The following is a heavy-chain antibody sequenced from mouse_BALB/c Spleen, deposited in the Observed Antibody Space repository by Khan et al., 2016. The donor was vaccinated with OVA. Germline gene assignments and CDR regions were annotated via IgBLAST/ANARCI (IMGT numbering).Heavy chain of an antibody. V-gene: IGHV6-6*01. CDR2: IRGKVNNHGT. D-gene: IGHD2-1*01. CDR3: ISMVTTLYYYSLDY. Sequence: EVKLEESGGGLVQPGGSMKLSCAASGFTFSDAWMDWVRQSPEKGLEWVAEIRGKVNNHGTYYAESVKGRFTISRDDSKSSVYLQMNSLRAEDTGIYYCISMVTTLYYYSLDYWGQGTSVTVSS. J-gene: IGHJ4*01. CDR1: GFTFSDAW.